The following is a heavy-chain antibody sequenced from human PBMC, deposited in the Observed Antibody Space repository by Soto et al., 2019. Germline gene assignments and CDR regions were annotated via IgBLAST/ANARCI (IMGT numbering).Heavy chain of an antibody. CDR1: GFTFSSYW. CDR3: ARIAASGRGWDV. Sequence: EVQLVESGGGLVQPGGSLRLSCVDSGFTFSSYWMSWVRQAPVKGLEWVGNIKQDGSEENYVDSVKGRFTISRDNAKNSMYLQMNCQSAEDTAGYYCARIAASGRGWDVWGQGTTVVVSS. CDR2: IKQDGSEE. V-gene: IGHV3-7*01. D-gene: IGHD6-13*01. J-gene: IGHJ6*02.